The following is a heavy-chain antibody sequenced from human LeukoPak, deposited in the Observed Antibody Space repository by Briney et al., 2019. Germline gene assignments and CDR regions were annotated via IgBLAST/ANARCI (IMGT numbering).Heavy chain of an antibody. CDR1: GYTFIDYY. V-gene: IGHV1-2*02. D-gene: IGHD1-26*01. CDR3: VTLGATNSDY. CDR2: ISPDSGGT. Sequence: ASVKVSCKASGYTFIDYYIHWVRQSPGQGLEFLGWISPDSGGTNYPQKFQGRVTLTRDTSISTAYMELSRLRSDDTAVYYCVTLGATNSDYWGQGTLVTVSS. J-gene: IGHJ4*02.